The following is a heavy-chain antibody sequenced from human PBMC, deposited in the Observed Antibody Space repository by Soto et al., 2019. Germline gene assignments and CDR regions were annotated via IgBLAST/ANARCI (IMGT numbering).Heavy chain of an antibody. CDR3: ATTEPGYCSGGSCYELDY. CDR1: GFAFTSSA. V-gene: IGHV1-58*01. CDR2: IVVGSGNT. D-gene: IGHD2-15*01. Sequence: SVKVSCKASGFAFTSSAVRWVRQARGQRLEWIGWIVVGSGNTNYAQKFQERVTITRDMSTSTAYMELSSLRSEDTAVYYCATTEPGYCSGGSCYELDYWGQGTLVTVSS. J-gene: IGHJ4*02.